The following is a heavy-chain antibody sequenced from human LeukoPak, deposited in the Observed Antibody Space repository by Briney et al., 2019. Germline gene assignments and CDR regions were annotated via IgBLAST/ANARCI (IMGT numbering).Heavy chain of an antibody. V-gene: IGHV3-30*02. Sequence: TGGSLRLSCAASGFTVSSHAMHWVRQAPGKGLEWVAIIWYDGSDKYYADSVKGRFTISRDTSKNTLYLQMNNLRAEDTAVYYCARDPVTPYYYDSSGYYFDYWGQGTLVTVSS. CDR3: ARDPVTPYYYDSSGYYFDY. J-gene: IGHJ4*02. CDR1: GFTVSSHA. D-gene: IGHD3-22*01. CDR2: IWYDGSDK.